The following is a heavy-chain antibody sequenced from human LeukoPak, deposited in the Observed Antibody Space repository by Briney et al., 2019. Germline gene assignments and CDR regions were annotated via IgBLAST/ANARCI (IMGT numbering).Heavy chain of an antibody. CDR1: GFTVSSNY. CDR3: ARGMVGARRDFDS. Sequence: PGGSLRLSCAASGFTVSSNYMSWVRQAPGKGLEWVSVIYSGGSTYYADSVKGRFTISRDNSKNTLYLQMNSLRAEDTAVYYCARGMVGARRDFDSWGQGTLVTVSS. CDR2: IYSGGST. V-gene: IGHV3-53*01. D-gene: IGHD1-26*01. J-gene: IGHJ4*02.